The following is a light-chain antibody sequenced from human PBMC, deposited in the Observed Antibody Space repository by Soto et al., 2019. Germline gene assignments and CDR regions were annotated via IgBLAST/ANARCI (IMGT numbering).Light chain of an antibody. CDR2: DAS. J-gene: IGKJ1*01. V-gene: IGKV3-15*01. Sequence: EIVMTQSPATLSVSPGERATLSCRASQTIGSNLAGYQQKPGQPPRLLIYDASTRATDIPASFTGSGSGTVYMLTISSLQSEDFEGYYCQQYYNWPPTWTFGQGPKVDIK. CDR3: QQYYNWPPTWT. CDR1: QTIGSN.